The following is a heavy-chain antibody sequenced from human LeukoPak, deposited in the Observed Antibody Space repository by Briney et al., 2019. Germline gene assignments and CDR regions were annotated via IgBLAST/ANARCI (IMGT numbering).Heavy chain of an antibody. D-gene: IGHD1-26*01. CDR1: GGSFSGYY. CDR2: INHSGST. CDR3: ARGRGGSYYGEFDY. V-gene: IGHV4-34*01. J-gene: IGHJ4*02. Sequence: ASETLSLTCAVYGGSFSGYYWSWIRQPPGKGLEWIGEINHSGSTNYNPSLKSRVTISVDTSKNQFSLKLSSVTAADTAVYYCARGRGGSYYGEFDYWGQGTLVTVSS.